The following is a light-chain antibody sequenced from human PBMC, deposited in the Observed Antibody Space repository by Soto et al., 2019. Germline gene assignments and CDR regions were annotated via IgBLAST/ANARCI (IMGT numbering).Light chain of an antibody. J-gene: IGLJ1*01. V-gene: IGLV2-14*01. CDR3: SSYTTAFFYV. CDR1: SSDIGAFNY. Sequence: QSVLTQPASVSGSPGQSITISFTGSSSDIGAFNYVAWYQQHPGKAPKLIIHGVTNRPLGVSSRFSGSKSDYTASLTISGLQAEDEADYYCSSYTTAFFYVFGTGTQLTVL. CDR2: GVT.